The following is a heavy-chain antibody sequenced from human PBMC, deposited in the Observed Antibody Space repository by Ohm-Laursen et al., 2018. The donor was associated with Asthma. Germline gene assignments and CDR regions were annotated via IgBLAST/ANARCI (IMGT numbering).Heavy chain of an antibody. CDR1: GFTFSSHA. CDR2: ISWNSGSI. CDR3: VRDNYYGSGSQSGNFDS. V-gene: IGHV3-9*01. D-gene: IGHD3-10*01. J-gene: IGHJ4*02. Sequence: RSLRLSCAASGFTFSSHAMSWVRQAPGKGLEWVSGISWNSGSIKYVDSVKGRFTISRDNAKNSLYLQMNSLRPEDTALYYCVRDNYYGSGSQSGNFDSWGQGTLVTVSS.